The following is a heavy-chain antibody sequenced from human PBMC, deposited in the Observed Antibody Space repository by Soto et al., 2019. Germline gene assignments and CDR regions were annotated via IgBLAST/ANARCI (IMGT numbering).Heavy chain of an antibody. CDR2: VSSDGSYK. Sequence: VQLVESGGGVVQPGRSLRLSCAASGFSFSSYGIHWVRQAPGRGLQWVAFVSSDGSYKYYAESVKGRFTVSRDNSKNPRFLQRNRLRPEDTAVYYCTKELAIPPLPRAEGVTAFDAWGQGTTVTVSS. CDR3: TKELAIPPLPRAEGVTAFDA. CDR1: GFSFSSYG. D-gene: IGHD5-18*01. J-gene: IGHJ6*02. V-gene: IGHV3-30*18.